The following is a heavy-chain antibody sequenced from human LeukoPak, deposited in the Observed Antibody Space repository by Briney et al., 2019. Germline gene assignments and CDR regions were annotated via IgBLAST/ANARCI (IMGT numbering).Heavy chain of an antibody. CDR1: GFTFSSYE. D-gene: IGHD3-10*01. CDR2: ISSSGSTI. Sequence: GGSLRLSCAASGFTFSSYEMNWVRQAPGKGLEWVSYISSSGSTIYYADSVKGRFTISRDNAKNSLYLQMNSLRAEDTAVYYCARDLWFGEPGHHKGGQGTLVTVSS. CDR3: ARDLWFGEPGHHK. J-gene: IGHJ4*02. V-gene: IGHV3-48*03.